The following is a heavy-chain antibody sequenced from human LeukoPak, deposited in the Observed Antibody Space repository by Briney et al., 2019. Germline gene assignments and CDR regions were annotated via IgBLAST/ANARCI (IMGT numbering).Heavy chain of an antibody. Sequence: GGSLRLSCAASGFIFSSYGMHWVRQPPGKGLQWVAVISPDGTSRYYADAVKGRFTISRDNSKETLFLQVESLTLDDTALYYCARDPLSPEPWGQGTLVTVSS. CDR2: ISPDGTSR. V-gene: IGHV3-30-3*01. CDR3: ARDPLSPEP. J-gene: IGHJ5*02. CDR1: GFIFSSYG.